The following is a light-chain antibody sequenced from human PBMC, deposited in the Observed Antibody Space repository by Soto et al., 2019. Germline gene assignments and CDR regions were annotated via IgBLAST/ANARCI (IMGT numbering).Light chain of an antibody. J-gene: IGKJ4*01. CDR3: QQYGSWPLT. Sequence: IAMTQSPSTLSVFQGEIGNLSSRASQSVSSNLAWYQQKPGQAPRLLIYGASTRPTGIPDRFSGSGSGTEFSLTISSLQSEDFAVYYCQQYGSWPLTFGGGTKVDIK. CDR1: QSVSSN. V-gene: IGKV3D-15*01. CDR2: GAS.